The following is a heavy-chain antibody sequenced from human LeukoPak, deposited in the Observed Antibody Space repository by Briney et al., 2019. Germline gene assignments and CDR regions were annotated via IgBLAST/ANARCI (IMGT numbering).Heavy chain of an antibody. CDR3: ARHPLGYQLHRYRNNWFDP. D-gene: IGHD2-2*01. V-gene: IGHV4-34*01. J-gene: IGHJ5*02. CDR2: INHSGST. CDR1: GGSFDGYY. Sequence: PSETLSLTCAVFGGSFDGYYWSWIRQPPGKGLEWIGEINHSGSTNYNSSLKSRVTISVDTSKNQFSLKLSSVTAADTAVYYCARHPLGYQLHRYRNNWFDPWGQGTLVTVSS.